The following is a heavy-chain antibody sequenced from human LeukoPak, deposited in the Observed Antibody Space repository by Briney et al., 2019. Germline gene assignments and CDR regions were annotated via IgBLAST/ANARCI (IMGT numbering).Heavy chain of an antibody. J-gene: IGHJ3*02. CDR2: ISGYNGNT. D-gene: IGHD6-19*01. Sequence: GASVKVSCKSSGYTFTNYGISWVRQAPGQGLEWMGWISGYNGNTNYAQNLQGRVTMTTDTSTSTAYMELRSLRSDDTAVYYCARDHVLCSSGCHGFGAFDIWGQGTMVTVSS. CDR3: ARDHVLCSSGCHGFGAFDI. V-gene: IGHV1-18*01. CDR1: GYTFTNYG.